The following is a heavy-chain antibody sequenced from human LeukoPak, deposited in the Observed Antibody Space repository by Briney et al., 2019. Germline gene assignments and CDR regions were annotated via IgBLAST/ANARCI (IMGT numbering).Heavy chain of an antibody. CDR3: ASENSYYYDSSGYLGY. V-gene: IGHV3-30-3*01. CDR1: GFTFSSYA. D-gene: IGHD3-22*01. CDR2: ISSDGSNK. J-gene: IGHJ4*02. Sequence: GGSLRLSCAASGFTFSSYAMHWVRQAPGKGLKWVAIISSDGSNKYYADSVKGRFTISRDNSKNTLYLQMNSLRAEDTAVYYCASENSYYYDSSGYLGYWGQGTLVTVSS.